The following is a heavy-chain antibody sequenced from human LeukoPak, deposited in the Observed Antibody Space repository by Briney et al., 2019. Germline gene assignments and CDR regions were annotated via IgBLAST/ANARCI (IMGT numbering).Heavy chain of an antibody. V-gene: IGHV3-48*02. J-gene: IGHJ4*02. D-gene: IGHD3-22*01. CDR1: GFTFSSYS. CDR2: ISSSSTTI. Sequence: GGSLRLSCAASGFTFSSYSVSWVRQAPGKGLDWISYISSSSTTIYYADSVKGRFIISRNNAKNSLYLQMNSLRDEDTAVYYCARATYYYDSSGYYYFACWGQGTLVTVSS. CDR3: ARATYYYDSSGYYYFAC.